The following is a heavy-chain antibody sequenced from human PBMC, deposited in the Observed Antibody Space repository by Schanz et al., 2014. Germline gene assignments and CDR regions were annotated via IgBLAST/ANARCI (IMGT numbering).Heavy chain of an antibody. CDR3: ARDEGRDGYNLAFDV. D-gene: IGHD5-12*01. J-gene: IGHJ3*01. V-gene: IGHV3-53*01. Sequence: EVFLVESGGGLVQPGGSLRLSCAVSGFTVSTNYMSWVRQAPGKGLEWVSSLYIGGGSTRYADSVKGRFIISRDSSKNTLFLQMNSLRADDTAVYFCARDEGRDGYNLAFDVWGQGTLVTVSS. CDR1: GFTVSTNY. CDR2: LYIGGGST.